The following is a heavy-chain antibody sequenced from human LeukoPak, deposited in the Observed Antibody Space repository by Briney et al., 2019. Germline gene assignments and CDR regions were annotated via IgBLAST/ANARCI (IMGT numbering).Heavy chain of an antibody. V-gene: IGHV1-2*02. CDR2: INPNSGTT. D-gene: IGHD3-16*01. CDR3: ARDLMTTPTWDFDY. J-gene: IGHJ4*02. Sequence: ASVKVSCKGSGYTFSGYYMHWVRQAPGQGLEWMGWINPNSGTTNYAQKFQGRVTVTRDTSTSTAYMELRRLESDDTAVYYCARDLMTTPTWDFDYWGQGTLVTVAS. CDR1: GYTFSGYY.